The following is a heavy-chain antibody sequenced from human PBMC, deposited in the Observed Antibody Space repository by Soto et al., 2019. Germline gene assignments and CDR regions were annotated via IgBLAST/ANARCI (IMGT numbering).Heavy chain of an antibody. CDR1: GFTFSSYG. V-gene: IGHV3-30*18. CDR2: ISYDGSNK. CDR3: AKAQTKGGYCSGGSCYPCGS. D-gene: IGHD2-15*01. J-gene: IGHJ4*02. Sequence: QVQLVESGGGVVQPGRSLRLSCAASGFTFSSYGMHWVRQAPGKGLEWVAVISYDGSNKYYADSVKGRFTISRDNSKNTLYLQMNSLRAEDTAVYYCAKAQTKGGYCSGGSCYPCGSRGQGTLVTVSS.